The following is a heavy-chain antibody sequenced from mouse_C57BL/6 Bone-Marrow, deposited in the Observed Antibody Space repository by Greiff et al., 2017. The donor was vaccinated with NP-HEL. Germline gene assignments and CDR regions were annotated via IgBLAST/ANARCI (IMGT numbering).Heavy chain of an antibody. V-gene: IGHV1-69*01. CDR3: AKGGYGGFAY. D-gene: IGHD2-2*01. Sequence: VKLQESGAELVMPGASVKLSCKASGYTFTSYWMHWVKQRPGQGLEWIGEIDPSDSYTNYNQKFKGKSTLTVDKSSSTAYMQLSSLTSEDSAVYYCAKGGYGGFAYWGQGTLVTVSA. CDR2: IDPSDSYT. J-gene: IGHJ3*01. CDR1: GYTFTSYW.